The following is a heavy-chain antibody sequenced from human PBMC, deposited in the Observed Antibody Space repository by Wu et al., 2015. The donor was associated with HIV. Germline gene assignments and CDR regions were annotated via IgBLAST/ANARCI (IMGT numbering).Heavy chain of an antibody. V-gene: IGHV1-2*02. CDR2: INPNSGGT. CDR3: ARVKKAELGYSYGYGWFDP. J-gene: IGHJ5*02. D-gene: IGHD5-18*01. CDR1: GYTFTGYY. Sequence: QVQLVQSGAEVKKPGASVKVSCKASGYTFTGYYMHWVRQAPGQGLEWMGWINPNSGGTNYAQKFQGRVTMTRDTFISTAYMEVSRLRSDDTAVYYCARVKKAELGYSYGYGWFDPWGQGTLVTVSS.